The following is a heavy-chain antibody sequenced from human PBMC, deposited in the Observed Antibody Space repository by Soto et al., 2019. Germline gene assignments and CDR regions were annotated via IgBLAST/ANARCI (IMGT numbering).Heavy chain of an antibody. J-gene: IGHJ4*02. D-gene: IGHD3-16*02. Sequence: PGGSLRLSCAASGFTFSSYGMHWVRQAPGKGLEWVAVIWYDGSNKYYADSVKGRFTISRDNSKNTLYLQMNSLRAEDTAVYYCAIISSYIWGSYRYTGTGFDYWGQGTLVTVSS. V-gene: IGHV3-33*01. CDR1: GFTFSSYG. CDR2: IWYDGSNK. CDR3: AIISSYIWGSYRYTGTGFDY.